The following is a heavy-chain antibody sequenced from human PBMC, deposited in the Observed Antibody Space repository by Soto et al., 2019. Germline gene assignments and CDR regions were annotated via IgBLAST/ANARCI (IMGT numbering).Heavy chain of an antibody. CDR3: AREYGGNSGTFDY. Sequence: SETLSLTCAVYGGSFSGYYWSWIRQPPGKGLEWIGEINHSGSTNYNPSLKSRVTISVDTSKNQFSLKLSSVTAADTAVYYCAREYGGNSGTFDYWGQGSLVTVSS. CDR2: INHSGST. D-gene: IGHD2-21*02. CDR1: GGSFSGYY. J-gene: IGHJ4*02. V-gene: IGHV4-34*01.